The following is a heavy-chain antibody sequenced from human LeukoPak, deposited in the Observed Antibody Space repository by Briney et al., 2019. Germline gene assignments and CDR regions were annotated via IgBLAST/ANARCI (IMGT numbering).Heavy chain of an antibody. V-gene: IGHV3-23*01. CDR1: GFTFSSYA. CDR2: ISGSGGST. J-gene: IGHJ3*02. Sequence: GGSLRLSCAASGFTFSSYAMSWVRQAPGKGLEWVSAISGSGGSTYYADSVKGRFNISRDNSKNTLYLQMNSLRAEDTAVYYCANLDYYDYVWGSYRDAFDIWGQGTMVTVSS. CDR3: ANLDYYDYVWGSYRDAFDI. D-gene: IGHD3-16*02.